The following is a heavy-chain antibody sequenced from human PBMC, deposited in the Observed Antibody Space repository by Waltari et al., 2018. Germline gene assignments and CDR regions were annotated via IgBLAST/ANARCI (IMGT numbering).Heavy chain of an antibody. CDR2: LNFNSGGT. V-gene: IGHV1-2*06. Sequence: QVHLVPTGAEVKKPGAPVKAPCKASGNTFTVHRLPPVRQAPGQRFEWMGRLNFNSGGTDYAHKFQDRFTMSRDTSITTVYMELNSLTFDDTAVYYCARSYFASDCNYNWFDFWGQGTLVTVSS. D-gene: IGHD2-21*02. CDR1: GNTFTVHR. CDR3: ARSYFASDCNYNWFDF. J-gene: IGHJ5*01.